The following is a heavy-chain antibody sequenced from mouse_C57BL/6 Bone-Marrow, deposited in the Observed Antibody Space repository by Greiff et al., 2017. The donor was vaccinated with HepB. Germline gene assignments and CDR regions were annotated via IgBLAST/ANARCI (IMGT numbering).Heavy chain of an antibody. Sequence: EVQGVESGGGLVKPGGSLKLSCAASGFTFSDYGMHWVRQAPEKGLEWVAYISSGSSTIYYADTVKGRFTISRDNAKNTRFLQMTSLRSEDTAMYYCARLTTVVGYFDYWGQGTTLTVSS. CDR1: GFTFSDYG. CDR2: ISSGSSTI. J-gene: IGHJ2*01. CDR3: ARLTTVVGYFDY. V-gene: IGHV5-17*01. D-gene: IGHD1-1*01.